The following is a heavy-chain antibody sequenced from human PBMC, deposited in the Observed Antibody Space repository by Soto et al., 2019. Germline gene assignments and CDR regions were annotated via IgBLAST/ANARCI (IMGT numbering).Heavy chain of an antibody. CDR2: MIVSHGRP. CDR1: GYTFTAHT. V-gene: IGHV1-3*01. D-gene: IGHD2-8*01. CDR3: AKDQENGVQGDF. Sequence: QVQLVQSGAEVKEPGASVKVSCKASGYTFTAHTIHWARQAPGQGLEWMGWMIVSHGRPRIAPQFQGRLTFTTDTSAPTDYMELTSLTSKDTAVYLCAKDQENGVQGDFWGQGTRVGVTS. J-gene: IGHJ4*02.